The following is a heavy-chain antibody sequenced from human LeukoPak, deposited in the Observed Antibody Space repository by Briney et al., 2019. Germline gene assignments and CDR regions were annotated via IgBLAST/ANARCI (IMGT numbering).Heavy chain of an antibody. CDR2: IWNDGGKK. CDR1: GFTFSNYG. Sequence: GGSLRLSCAASGFTFSNYGMYWVRQAPGKGLEWVAVIWNDGGKKNYADSVKGRFTISRDNSKNTLYLQMNSLRAEDTAVYYCARAGYCSGGSCYGVDYWGQGTLVTVSS. D-gene: IGHD2-15*01. J-gene: IGHJ4*02. V-gene: IGHV3-33*07. CDR3: ARAGYCSGGSCYGVDY.